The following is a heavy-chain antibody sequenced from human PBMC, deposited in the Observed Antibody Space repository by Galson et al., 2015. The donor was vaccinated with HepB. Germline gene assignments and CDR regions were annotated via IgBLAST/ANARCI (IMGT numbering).Heavy chain of an antibody. D-gene: IGHD3-9*01. CDR1: GGSFSGYY. CDR3: ARRLYLNGYYSGS. J-gene: IGHJ5*02. CDR2: INYGGTT. V-gene: IGHV4-34*01. Sequence: ETLSLTCAVYGGSFSGYYWSWIRQAPGRGLEWIGEINYGGTTHYNPSLKSRVTISVDTSKNQFSLKLSSVTAADTAVYYCARRLYLNGYYSGSWGQGTLVTVSS.